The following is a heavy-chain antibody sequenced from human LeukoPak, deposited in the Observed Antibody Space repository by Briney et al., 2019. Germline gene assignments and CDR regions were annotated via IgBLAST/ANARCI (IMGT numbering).Heavy chain of an antibody. J-gene: IGHJ6*02. CDR3: ARESTYCGGDCFGGMDV. V-gene: IGHV3-7*03. CDR1: GFTFSSYW. CDR2: IKRDGSEK. Sequence: GGSLRLSCAASGFTFSSYWMSWVRQAPGKGLEWVANIKRDGSEKYYVDSVKGRFTISRDNAENSLYLQMNSLRADDTAVYYCARESTYCGGDCFGGMDVWGQGTTVTVSS. D-gene: IGHD2-21*02.